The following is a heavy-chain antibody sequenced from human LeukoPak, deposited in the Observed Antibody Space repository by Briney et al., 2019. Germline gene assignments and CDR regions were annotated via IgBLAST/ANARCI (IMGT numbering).Heavy chain of an antibody. D-gene: IGHD6-13*01. Sequence: SETLSLTCTVSGGSISSYYWSWIRQPPGKGLEWIGYIYYSGSTNYNPSLKSRVAISVDTSKNQFSLKLSSVTGADTAVYYCARTEAAGIAEQYYFDYWGQGTLVTVSS. CDR2: IYYSGST. J-gene: IGHJ4*02. V-gene: IGHV4-59*01. CDR3: ARTEAAGIAEQYYFDY. CDR1: GGSISSYY.